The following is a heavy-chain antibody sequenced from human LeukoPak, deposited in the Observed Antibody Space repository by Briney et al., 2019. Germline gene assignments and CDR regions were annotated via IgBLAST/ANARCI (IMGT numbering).Heavy chain of an antibody. CDR3: ARGDNRDFWSGRILFDY. CDR1: GGSISSYY. CDR2: IYYSGST. D-gene: IGHD3-3*01. V-gene: IGHV4-59*01. J-gene: IGHJ4*02. Sequence: SETLSLTCTVSGGSISSYYWSWIRQPPGKGLEWIGYIYYSGSTNYNPSLKSRVTISVDTSKNQFSLKLSSVTAADTAVYYCARGDNRDFWSGRILFDYWGQGTLVTVSS.